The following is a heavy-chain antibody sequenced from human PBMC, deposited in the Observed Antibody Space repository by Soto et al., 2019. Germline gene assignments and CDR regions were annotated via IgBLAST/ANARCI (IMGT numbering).Heavy chain of an antibody. J-gene: IGHJ6*03. D-gene: IGHD2-2*02. CDR1: GGSISSSSYY. CDR2: IYYSGSN. V-gene: IGHV4-39*01. Sequence: SETLSLTCTVSGGSISSSSYYWGWIRQPPGKGLEWIGSIYYSGSNYYHPSLKSRFTISVDTSKHQFSLKLSAVTAAETAVYYCARQFTVPAAIGYYYYYMDVWGKGTTVTVSS. CDR3: ARQFTVPAAIGYYYYYMDV.